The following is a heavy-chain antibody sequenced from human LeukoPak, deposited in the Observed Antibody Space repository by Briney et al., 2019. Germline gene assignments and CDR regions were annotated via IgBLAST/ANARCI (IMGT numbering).Heavy chain of an antibody. D-gene: IGHD2-2*01. CDR3: ARGQYCSSTSCEGMFDP. CDR1: GGSISSGSYY. Sequence: SQTLSLTCTVSGGSISSGSYYWSWIRQPAGKGLEWIGRIYTSGSTNYNPSLKGRVTISVDTSENQFSLKLSSVTAADTAVYYCARGQYCSSTSCEGMFDPWGQGTLVTVSS. V-gene: IGHV4-61*02. CDR2: IYTSGST. J-gene: IGHJ5*02.